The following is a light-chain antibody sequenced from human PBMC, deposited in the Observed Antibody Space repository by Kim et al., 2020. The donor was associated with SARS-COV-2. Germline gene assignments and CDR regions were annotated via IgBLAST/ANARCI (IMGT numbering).Light chain of an antibody. CDR2: EAS. CDR1: QSVGSN. V-gene: IGKV3-11*01. CDR3: HLRRTWIT. Sequence: ALTPGQKATHSGRASQSVGSNLAWYQQKPGQAPRLLVYEASNRATAIPARFSGSGSGTDFTLTITSLEPEDFAVYYCHLRRTWITFGQGTKVEIK. J-gene: IGKJ1*01.